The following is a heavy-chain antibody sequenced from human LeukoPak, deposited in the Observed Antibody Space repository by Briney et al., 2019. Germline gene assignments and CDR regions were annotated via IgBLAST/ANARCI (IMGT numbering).Heavy chain of an antibody. CDR2: IYHSGST. Sequence: SETLSLTCTVSGYSISSGYYWGWIRQPPGKGLEWIGSIYHSGSTYYNPSLKSRVTISVDTSKNQFSLKLSSVTAADTAVYYCARDKRATMIVAVRGYNWFDPWGQGTLVTVSS. CDR1: GYSISSGYY. D-gene: IGHD3-22*01. V-gene: IGHV4-38-2*02. CDR3: ARDKRATMIVAVRGYNWFDP. J-gene: IGHJ5*02.